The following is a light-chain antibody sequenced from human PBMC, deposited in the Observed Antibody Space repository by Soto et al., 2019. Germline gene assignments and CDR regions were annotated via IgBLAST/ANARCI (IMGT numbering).Light chain of an antibody. Sequence: EIVMTQSPATLSVSPGERATLSCRASQSVSRNVAWYQQKPGQAPRLLIHDASTRATGISVRFSGSGSGTEFNPTNSSLQSEDFAVYYCQQYNNWLWTFGQGTKVEIK. J-gene: IGKJ1*01. CDR2: DAS. CDR1: QSVSRN. V-gene: IGKV3-15*01. CDR3: QQYNNWLWT.